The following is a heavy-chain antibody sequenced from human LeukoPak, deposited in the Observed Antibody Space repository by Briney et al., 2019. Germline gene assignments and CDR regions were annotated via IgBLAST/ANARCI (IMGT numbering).Heavy chain of an antibody. J-gene: IGHJ6*02. V-gene: IGHV1-18*01. CDR3: ARERYSSSWYRLDYYYYYGMDV. CDR1: GYTFTSYG. Sequence: ASVKVSCKASGYTFTSYGISWVRQAPGQGLEWMGWISAYNGNTNYAQKLQGRVTMTTDTSTSTAYMELRSLRSDDTAVYYCARERYSSSWYRLDYYYYYGMDVWGQGTTVTVSS. D-gene: IGHD6-13*01. CDR2: ISAYNGNT.